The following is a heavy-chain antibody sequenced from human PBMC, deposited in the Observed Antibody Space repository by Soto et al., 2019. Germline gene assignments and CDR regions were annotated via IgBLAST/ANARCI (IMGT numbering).Heavy chain of an antibody. CDR2: IYYSRST. Sequence: TLPHTCTVSGGSISSGGYYWILIRQHPGKGLEWIGFIYYSRSTYYNPSLKSRVTISVDTSKRQFSLKLSSVTAADTAVYYCARGWDSSGYDAFDRWCQGRMGTVSS. D-gene: IGHD3-22*01. J-gene: IGHJ3*02. CDR3: ARGWDSSGYDAFDR. CDR1: GGSISSGGYY. V-gene: IGHV4-31*03.